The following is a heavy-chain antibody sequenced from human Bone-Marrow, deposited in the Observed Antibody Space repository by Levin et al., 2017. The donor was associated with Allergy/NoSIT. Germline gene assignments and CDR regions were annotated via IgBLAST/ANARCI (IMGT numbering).Heavy chain of an antibody. CDR3: TREAHRYSDNWPDF. V-gene: IGHV3-11*01. CDR1: GFTFSDYY. CDR2: ISSRADNI. J-gene: IGHJ4*02. Sequence: PGESLKISCAASGFTFSDYYMTWIRQAPGKGPEWVSNISSRADNIHYADSVKGRFTISRDNAKNSLYLQMNSLRAEDTAVYYCTREAHRYSDNWPDFWGQGTLVTVSS. D-gene: IGHD1-1*01.